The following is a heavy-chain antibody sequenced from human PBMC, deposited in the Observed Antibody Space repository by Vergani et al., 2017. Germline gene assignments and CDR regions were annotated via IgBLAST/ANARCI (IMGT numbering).Heavy chain of an antibody. V-gene: IGHV4-34*01. CDR3: ARGRGRYYGSGSMNWVDP. J-gene: IGHJ5*02. D-gene: IGHD3-10*01. CDR2: INHSGST. CDR1: GGSFSGYY. Sequence: QVQLQQWGAGLLKPSDTLSLTCAVYGGSFSGYYWSWIRQPPGKGLEWIGEINHSGSTNYNPSLKSRVTISVDTSKNQFSLKLSSVTAADTAVYYCARGRGRYYGSGSMNWVDPWGQGTLVIVSS.